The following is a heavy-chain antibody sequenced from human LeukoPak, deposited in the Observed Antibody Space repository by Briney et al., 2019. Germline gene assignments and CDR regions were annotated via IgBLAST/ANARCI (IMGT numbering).Heavy chain of an antibody. J-gene: IGHJ4*02. CDR1: GYSISSGYY. CDR2: IYHSGST. V-gene: IGHV4-38-2*02. Sequence: TSETLSLTCTVSGYSISSGYYWGWIRQPPGKGLEWIGSIYHSGSTYYNPSLKSRVTISVDTSKNQFSLKLSSVTAADTAVYYCARSGLQYYYGSGRFDYWGQGTLVTVSS. D-gene: IGHD3-10*01. CDR3: ARSGLQYYYGSGRFDY.